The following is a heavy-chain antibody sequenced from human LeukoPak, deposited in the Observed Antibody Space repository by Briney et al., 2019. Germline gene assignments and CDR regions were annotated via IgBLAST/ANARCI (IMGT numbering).Heavy chain of an antibody. CDR1: GGSISSAY. V-gene: IGHV4-59*08. Sequence: SETLSLTCTVSGGSISSAYWTWIRQPPGKGLEWIASVFYSGSTDYNPSLKSRVTMSLDTSKNQFSLRLSSVTAADTAVYYCARGGYYYDSSGYWGAFDIWGQGTMVTVSS. J-gene: IGHJ3*02. CDR2: VFYSGST. CDR3: ARGGYYYDSSGYWGAFDI. D-gene: IGHD3-22*01.